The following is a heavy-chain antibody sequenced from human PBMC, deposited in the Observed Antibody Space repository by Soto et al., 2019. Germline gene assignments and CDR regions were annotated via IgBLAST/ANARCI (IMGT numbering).Heavy chain of an antibody. J-gene: IGHJ4*02. CDR1: GYTFTGYY. V-gene: IGHV1-18*04. CDR2: ISAYNGNT. Sequence: ASVKVSCKASGYTFTGYYMHWVRQALGQGLEWMGWISAYNGNTNYAQKLQGRVTMTTDTSTSTAYMELRSLRSDDTAVYYCARCEGYNWNYELDYWGQGTLVTVSS. CDR3: ARCEGYNWNYELDY. D-gene: IGHD1-7*01.